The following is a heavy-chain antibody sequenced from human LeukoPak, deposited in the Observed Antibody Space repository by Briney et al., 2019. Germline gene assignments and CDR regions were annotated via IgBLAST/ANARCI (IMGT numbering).Heavy chain of an antibody. CDR1: GYTFTGYY. D-gene: IGHD3-3*01. CDR2: INPNSGGT. Sequence: ASVKVSCKVSGYTFTGYYMHWVRQAPGQGLEWMGWINPNSGGTNYAQKFQGRVTMTRDTSISTAYMELSRLRSDDTAVYYCARDSSYYDFWSGYLVYWGQGTLVTVSS. V-gene: IGHV1-2*02. CDR3: ARDSSYYDFWSGYLVY. J-gene: IGHJ4*02.